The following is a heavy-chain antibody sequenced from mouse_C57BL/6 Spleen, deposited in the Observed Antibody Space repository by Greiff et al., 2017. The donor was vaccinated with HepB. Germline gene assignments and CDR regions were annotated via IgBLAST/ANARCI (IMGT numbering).Heavy chain of an antibody. CDR1: GYTFTSYW. Sequence: QVQLKQPGAELVKPGASVKLSCKASGYTFTSYWMHWVKQRPGQGLEWIGMIHPNSGSTNYNEKFKSKATLTVDKSSSTAYMQLSSLTSEDSAVYYCARGAAQATGFDYWGQGTTLTVSS. CDR2: IHPNSGST. V-gene: IGHV1-64*01. D-gene: IGHD3-2*02. CDR3: ARGAAQATGFDY. J-gene: IGHJ2*01.